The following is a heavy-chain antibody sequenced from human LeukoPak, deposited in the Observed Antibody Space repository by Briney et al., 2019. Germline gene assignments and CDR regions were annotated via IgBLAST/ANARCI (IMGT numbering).Heavy chain of an antibody. J-gene: IGHJ4*02. CDR3: ARHATSSGYSHLNY. CDR2: IYYSGST. CDR1: GGSISSSSYY. Sequence: SETLSLTCTVSGGSISSSSYYWGWIRQPPGKGLEWIGSIYYSGSTYYNPSLKSRVTISLGTSKNQFSLKLSSVTAADTAVYFCARHATSSGYSHLNYWGQGTLVTVSS. V-gene: IGHV4-39*01. D-gene: IGHD3-22*01.